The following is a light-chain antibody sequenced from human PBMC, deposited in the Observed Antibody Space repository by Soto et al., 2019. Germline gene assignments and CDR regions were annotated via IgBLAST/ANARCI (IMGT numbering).Light chain of an antibody. CDR3: QKYNSAPPWT. J-gene: IGKJ1*01. CDR2: AAS. Sequence: IQMTQSPSSLSATIGDRVTITCRASQGISNYLAWYQQKPGKVPKLLIYAASTLQSGVPSRFSGSGSGTDFTLTISSLQPEDVATYYCQKYNSAPPWTFGQGSNVDIK. V-gene: IGKV1-27*01. CDR1: QGISNY.